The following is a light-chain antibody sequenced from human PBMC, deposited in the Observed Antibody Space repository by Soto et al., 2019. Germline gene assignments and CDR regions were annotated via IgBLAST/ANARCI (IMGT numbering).Light chain of an antibody. CDR2: LAY. V-gene: IGKV4-1*01. J-gene: IGKJ1*01. Sequence: DIVLTQSPDSLAVSLGERATINCKSSQSVLYSPNNKNYLAWYQQKPGQPPKLLIYLAYTRESGVPDRFSGSGSGTEFTLSISSLQAEDVAVYYCHQYAVTPWTFGQGTKVEVK. CDR1: QSVLYSPNNKNY. CDR3: HQYAVTPWT.